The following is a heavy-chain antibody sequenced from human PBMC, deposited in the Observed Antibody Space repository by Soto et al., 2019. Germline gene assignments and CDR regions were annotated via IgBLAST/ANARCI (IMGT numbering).Heavy chain of an antibody. CDR2: IHTRVSS. D-gene: IGHD6-6*01. CDR3: AGQKLGDYYYYGMVV. J-gene: IGHJ6*02. CDR1: GGSISNYY. Sequence: PSVTRSRPCTVSGGSISNYYWIWLRQPAGKGLESVSPIHTRVSSNYAASLKRCVTMSVDTSKNHFSLRLSSVTAADTAVYYCAGQKLGDYYYYGMVVWGPGTTVTVSS. V-gene: IGHV4-4*07.